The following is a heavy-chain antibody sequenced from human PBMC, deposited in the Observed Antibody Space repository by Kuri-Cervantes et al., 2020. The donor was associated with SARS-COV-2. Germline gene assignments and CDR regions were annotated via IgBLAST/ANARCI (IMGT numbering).Heavy chain of an antibody. D-gene: IGHD2-15*01. CDR3: AKVGAGYCSGGSCDSVVVD. CDR1: GFTFSSYW. Sequence: GGSLRLSCAASGFTFSSYWMSWVRQAPGKGLEWVAFIRYDGSNKYYADFVKGRFTISRDNSKNTLYLQMNSLRAEDTAVYYCAKVGAGYCSGGSCDSVVVDWGQGTLVTVSS. CDR2: IRYDGSNK. J-gene: IGHJ4*02. V-gene: IGHV3-30*02.